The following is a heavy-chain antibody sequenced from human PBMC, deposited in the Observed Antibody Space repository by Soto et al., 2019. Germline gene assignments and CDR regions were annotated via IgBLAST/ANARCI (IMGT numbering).Heavy chain of an antibody. D-gene: IGHD3-22*01. CDR3: ARVPSSYDSIGYFSFGWYFDI. Sequence: QVQLVQSGAEVKKPGSSVKVSCKASGGTFSSYAISWVRQAPGQGLEWMGGIIPILGTANYAQKFQGRVTIAANESTSTSYMELRILRSEDTAVYYCARVPSSYDSIGYFSFGWYFDIWGRGTLVTVSS. V-gene: IGHV1-69*12. CDR2: IIPILGTA. CDR1: GGTFSSYA. J-gene: IGHJ2*01.